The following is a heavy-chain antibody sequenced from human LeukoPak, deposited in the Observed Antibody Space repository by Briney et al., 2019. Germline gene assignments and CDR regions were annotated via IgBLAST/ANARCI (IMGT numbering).Heavy chain of an antibody. CDR3: ARCRQEIQLWLRKEYYFDY. V-gene: IGHV4-30-2*01. D-gene: IGHD5-18*01. CDR1: GGSISSGGYS. CDR2: IYHSGST. Sequence: PSQTLSLTCAVSGGSISSGGYSWSWIRQPPGKGLEWIGYIYHSGSTYYNPSLKSRVTISVDTSKNQFSLKLSSVTAADTAVYYCARCRQEIQLWLRKEYYFDYWGQGTLVTVSS. J-gene: IGHJ4*02.